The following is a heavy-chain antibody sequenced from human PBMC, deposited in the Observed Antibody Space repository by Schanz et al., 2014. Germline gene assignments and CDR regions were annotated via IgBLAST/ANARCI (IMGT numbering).Heavy chain of an antibody. J-gene: IGHJ6*02. CDR2: IYYSGST. CDR1: GGSISSGGYY. D-gene: IGHD2-8*02. Sequence: QVQLQESGPGLVKPSQTLSLTCTVSGGSISSGGYYWSWIRQHPGKGLEWIGYIYYSGSTYYNPSLKSRVTISLDRAKTQCSLTLTSRTAADTAVYYCARDSLRGATGGYGMDVWGQGTTVTVSS. CDR3: ARDSLRGATGGYGMDV. V-gene: IGHV4-30-4*08.